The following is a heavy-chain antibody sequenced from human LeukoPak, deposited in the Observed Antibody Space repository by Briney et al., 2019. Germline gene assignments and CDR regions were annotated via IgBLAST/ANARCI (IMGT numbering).Heavy chain of an antibody. CDR1: GFTFSNYW. D-gene: IGHD1-1*01. J-gene: IGHJ3*02. V-gene: IGHV3-30*18. Sequence: GGSLRLSCAASGFTFSNYWMHWVRQAPGKGLEWVAVISYDGSNKYYADSVKGRFTISRDNSKNTLYLQMNSLRAEDTAVYYCAKDFAGTTGDAFDIWGQGTMVTVSS. CDR3: AKDFAGTTGDAFDI. CDR2: ISYDGSNK.